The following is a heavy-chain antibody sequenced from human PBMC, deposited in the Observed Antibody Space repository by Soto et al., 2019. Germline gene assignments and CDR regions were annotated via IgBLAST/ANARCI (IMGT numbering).Heavy chain of an antibody. CDR2: INHSGST. Sequence: SETLSLTCAVDGGSFSGYYGSWIRQPPGKGLEWIGEINHSGSTNYNPSLKRRVTISVDTSKNQFSLKLSSVTAADTAVYYCARALGRYSYGYGGHYWFDPWGQGTLVTVSS. D-gene: IGHD5-18*01. CDR3: ARALGRYSYGYGGHYWFDP. CDR1: GGSFSGYY. J-gene: IGHJ5*02. V-gene: IGHV4-34*01.